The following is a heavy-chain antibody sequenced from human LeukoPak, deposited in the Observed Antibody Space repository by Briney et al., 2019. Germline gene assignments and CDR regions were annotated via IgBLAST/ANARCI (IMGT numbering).Heavy chain of an antibody. Sequence: ASVKVSCKASGYTFTSYGISWVRQAPGQGLEWMGWISAYNGNTNYAQKLQGRVTMTTDTSTSTAYMELRSLRSDDTAVYYCASSDYYDSSGYEGRPHDYWGQGTLVTVSS. CDR2: ISAYNGNT. J-gene: IGHJ4*02. CDR1: GYTFTSYG. D-gene: IGHD3-22*01. CDR3: ASSDYYDSSGYEGRPHDY. V-gene: IGHV1-18*01.